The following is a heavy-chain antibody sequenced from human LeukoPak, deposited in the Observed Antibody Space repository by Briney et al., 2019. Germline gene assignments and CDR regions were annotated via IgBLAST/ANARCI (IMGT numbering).Heavy chain of an antibody. Sequence: SETLSLTCTVSGGSISSYYWSWIRQPPGKGLEWIGNIYYSGSTIYNPSLKSRIAMSVDTSKTQFSLKLMSVTAADTAVYYCAREGRGNYHMDVWGKGTPVTVSS. V-gene: IGHV4-59*01. CDR2: IYYSGST. CDR1: GGSISSYY. J-gene: IGHJ6*03. CDR3: AREGRGNYHMDV.